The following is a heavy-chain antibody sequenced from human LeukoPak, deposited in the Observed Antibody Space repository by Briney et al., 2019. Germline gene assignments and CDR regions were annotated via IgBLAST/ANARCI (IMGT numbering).Heavy chain of an antibody. Sequence: GGSLRLSCAASGFTVSNNNMSWVRQAPGQGLEWVSIIYSGGSTYYTDSVKGRFTISRDNSKNTLNLQMKSLRADDTAVYYCGSSPYVWGIDHWGEGTPVTVSS. D-gene: IGHD3-16*01. CDR1: GFTVSNNN. V-gene: IGHV3-53*01. CDR3: GSSPYVWGIDH. CDR2: IYSGGST. J-gene: IGHJ4*02.